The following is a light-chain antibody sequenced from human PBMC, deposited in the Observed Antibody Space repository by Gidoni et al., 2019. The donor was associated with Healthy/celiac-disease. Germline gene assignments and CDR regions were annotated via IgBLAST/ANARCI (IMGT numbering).Light chain of an antibody. CDR1: QSISSY. CDR3: QQSYSTPWT. CDR2: AAS. V-gene: IGKV1-39*01. J-gene: IGKJ1*01. Sequence: DIQMTQSPSSLSASVGDRVTITCRASQSISSYLNWYQQKPGKAPKLLIYAASSLQSGVPSRFSGSGSETDFTLTIRSLQPEDFATYYCQQSYSTPWTFGQGTKVEIK.